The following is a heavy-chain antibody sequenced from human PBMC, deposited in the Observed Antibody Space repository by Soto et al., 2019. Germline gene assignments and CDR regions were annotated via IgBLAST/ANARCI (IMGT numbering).Heavy chain of an antibody. V-gene: IGHV3-23*01. CDR1: GFTFSSYA. J-gene: IGHJ4*02. Sequence: GSLRLSCAASGFTFSSYAMSWVRQAPGKGLEWVSAINGSGGSTYYADSVKGRFTISRDNSKNTLYLQMNSLRAEDTAVYYCAPRGYDILTGYRTLDYWGQGTLVTVSS. CDR2: INGSGGST. CDR3: APRGYDILTGYRTLDY. D-gene: IGHD3-9*01.